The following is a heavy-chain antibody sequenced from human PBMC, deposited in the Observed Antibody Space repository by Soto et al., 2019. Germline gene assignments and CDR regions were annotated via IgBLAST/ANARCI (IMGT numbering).Heavy chain of an antibody. CDR1: GFTFSSYA. J-gene: IGHJ4*02. D-gene: IGHD6-13*01. V-gene: IGHV3-64D*08. CDR3: VKVLYSSCCYGRVGGPFDY. Sequence: GGSLRLSCSASGFTFSSYAMHWVRQAPGKGLEYVSAISSNGGSTYYADSVKGRFTISRDNSKNTLYLQMSSLRAEDTAVYYCVKVLYSSCCYGRVGGPFDYCGQRTLVTVSS. CDR2: ISSNGGST.